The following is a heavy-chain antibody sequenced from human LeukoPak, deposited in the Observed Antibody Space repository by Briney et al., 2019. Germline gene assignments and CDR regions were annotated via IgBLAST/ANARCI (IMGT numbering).Heavy chain of an antibody. Sequence: SETLSHTCVVSGYSISSGYYWGWIRQPPGKGLEYIGSIYQSGNAYYNPSLKSRVAISVDTSKNQFSLKLSSVTAADTAVYHCTRVPIFGSGTYSNWYFDLWGRGTLVTVSS. V-gene: IGHV4-38-2*01. CDR3: TRVPIFGSGTYSNWYFDL. CDR2: IYQSGNA. D-gene: IGHD1-26*01. CDR1: GYSISSGYY. J-gene: IGHJ2*01.